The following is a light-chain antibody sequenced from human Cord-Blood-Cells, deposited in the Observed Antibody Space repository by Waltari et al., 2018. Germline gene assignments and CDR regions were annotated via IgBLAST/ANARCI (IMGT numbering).Light chain of an antibody. CDR3: QQRSNWWT. Sequence: EIVLTQSPATLSLSPGERDNLSCRASQSVSSYLAWYQQKPGQAPRLLIYDASNRATGIPARFSGSGSGTDFTLTISSLEPEDFAVYYCQQRSNWWTFGQGTKVEIK. CDR1: QSVSSY. J-gene: IGKJ1*01. V-gene: IGKV3-11*01. CDR2: DAS.